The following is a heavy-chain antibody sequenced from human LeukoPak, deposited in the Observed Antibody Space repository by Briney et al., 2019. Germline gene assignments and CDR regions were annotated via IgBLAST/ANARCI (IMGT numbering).Heavy chain of an antibody. Sequence: ASVKVSCKASGYTFNGYYIHWVRQAPGQGLEWMGWINPASGGTNCAQNFQGRVTMTRDTSITTAYLETTRLTSDDTAVYYCARDLRTVYTRENFSWFDPWGQGTLVTVSS. V-gene: IGHV1-2*02. CDR1: GYTFNGYY. J-gene: IGHJ5*02. CDR3: ARDLRTVYTRENFSWFDP. D-gene: IGHD3-16*01. CDR2: INPASGGT.